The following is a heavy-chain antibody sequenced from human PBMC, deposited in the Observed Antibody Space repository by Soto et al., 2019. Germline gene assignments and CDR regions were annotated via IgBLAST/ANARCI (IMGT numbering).Heavy chain of an antibody. CDR1: GGSFTGYY. V-gene: IGHV4-34*01. J-gene: IGHJ4*02. Sequence: PSETLSLTCAVYGGSFTGYYWTWIRQPPGKGLEWIGEINDRESTNYNPSLKSRVTISVDTSKNQFSLNVRSVTAADTAVYYCARGVVRRVIIQYTSFFDSWPLGTSVTVSS. D-gene: IGHD3-10*01. CDR2: INDREST. CDR3: ARGVVRRVIIQYTSFFDS.